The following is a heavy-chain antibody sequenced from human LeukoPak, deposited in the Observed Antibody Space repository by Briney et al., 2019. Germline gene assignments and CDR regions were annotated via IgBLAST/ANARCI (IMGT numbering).Heavy chain of an antibody. CDR1: GFSFTTYA. J-gene: IGHJ4*02. D-gene: IGHD6-13*01. CDR2: VSGSGGRT. V-gene: IGHV3-23*01. Sequence: GGSLRLSCAASGFSFTTYAMSWVRQAPGKGLEWVSTVSGSGGRTFYADSVKGRFTISKDNTKKILYLQMGSLRAEDTAVYYCAKDLINRIEAVGPIDYWGQGTLVTVSS. CDR3: AKDLINRIEAVGPIDY.